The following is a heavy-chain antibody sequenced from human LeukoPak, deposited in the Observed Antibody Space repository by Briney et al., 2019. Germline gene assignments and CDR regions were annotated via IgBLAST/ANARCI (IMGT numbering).Heavy chain of an antibody. CDR1: GFTFSSYS. V-gene: IGHV3-21*01. CDR3: ARDGSPYYYDSSGLDY. CDR2: ISSSCSFI. Sequence: GGSLRLSCAASGFTFSSYSMNWVRQAPGKGLEWVSSISSSCSFIYYADSVRGRFTISRDNAKNSLYLQLNSLRAEDTAVYYCARDGSPYYYDSSGLDYWGQGTLVTVSS. J-gene: IGHJ4*02. D-gene: IGHD3-22*01.